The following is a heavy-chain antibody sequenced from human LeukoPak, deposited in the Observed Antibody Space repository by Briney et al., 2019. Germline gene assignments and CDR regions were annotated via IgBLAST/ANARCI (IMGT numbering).Heavy chain of an antibody. CDR2: IYYSGST. Sequence: PSETLSLACTVSGGSISSGGYYWSWIRQHPGKGLEWIGYIYYSGSTYYNPSLKSRVTISVDTSKNQFSLKLSSVTAADTAVYYCARITIFGVVINLWGQGTLVTVSS. D-gene: IGHD3-3*01. CDR3: ARITIFGVVINL. CDR1: GGSISSGGYY. J-gene: IGHJ4*02. V-gene: IGHV4-30-4*08.